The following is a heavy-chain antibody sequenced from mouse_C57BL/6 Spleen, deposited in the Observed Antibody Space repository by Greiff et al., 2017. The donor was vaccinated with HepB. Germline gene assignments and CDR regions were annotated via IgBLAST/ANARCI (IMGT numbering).Heavy chain of an antibody. CDR3: ARNWDVSWYFDV. CDR1: GFSLTSYG. CDR2: IWSGGST. J-gene: IGHJ1*03. D-gene: IGHD4-1*01. Sequence: VQLQQSGPGLVQPSQSLSITCTVSGFSLTSYGVHWVRQSPGKGLEWLGVIWSGGSTDYNAAFISRLSISKDNSKSQVFFKMNSLQADDTAIYYCARNWDVSWYFDVWGTGTTVTVSS. V-gene: IGHV2-2*01.